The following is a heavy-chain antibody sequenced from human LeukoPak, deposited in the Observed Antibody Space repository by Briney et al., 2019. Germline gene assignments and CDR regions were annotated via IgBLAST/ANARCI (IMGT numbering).Heavy chain of an antibody. V-gene: IGHV1-69*05. J-gene: IGHJ3*02. CDR3: ARAFYDSSGYYGLNAFDI. CDR1: GGTFSSYA. CDR2: IIPIFGTA. Sequence: ASVKVSCKASGGTFSSYAISWVRQAPGQGLEWMGGIIPIFGTANYAQKFQGRVTITTDESTSTAYMELSSLRSEDTAVYYCARAFYDSSGYYGLNAFDIWGQGTMVTVSS. D-gene: IGHD3-22*01.